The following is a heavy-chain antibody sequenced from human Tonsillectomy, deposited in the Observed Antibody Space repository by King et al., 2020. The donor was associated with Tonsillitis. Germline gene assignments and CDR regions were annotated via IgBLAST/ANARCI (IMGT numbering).Heavy chain of an antibody. J-gene: IGHJ5*02. CDR3: AKGEFGDYSWTFDP. CDR2: ISKDGNIK. Sequence: QLVQSGGGVVQPGRSLRLSCAASGFSFSSYGMHWVRQAPGKGLEWVAVISKDGNIKYSADSVKGRFTISRDNSKNTLYLQVNSLRAEDTGLYYCAKGEFGDYSWTFDPWGQGTLVTVSS. D-gene: IGHD4-17*01. CDR1: GFSFSSYG. V-gene: IGHV3-30*18.